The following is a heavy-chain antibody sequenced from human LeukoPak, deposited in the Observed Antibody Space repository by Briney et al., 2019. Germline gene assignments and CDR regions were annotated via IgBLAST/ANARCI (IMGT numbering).Heavy chain of an antibody. J-gene: IGHJ5*02. CDR3: AKLRVAIGGSTQWFDP. CDR1: GFTFSSYG. V-gene: IGHV3-30*02. D-gene: IGHD2-21*01. Sequence: GGSLRLSCAASGFTFSSYGMHWVRQAPGKGLEWVAFIRYEGSNKYYADSVKGRFTISRDNSKNTLYLQMNSLRAEDTAVYYCAKLRVAIGGSTQWFDPWGQGTLVTVSS. CDR2: IRYEGSNK.